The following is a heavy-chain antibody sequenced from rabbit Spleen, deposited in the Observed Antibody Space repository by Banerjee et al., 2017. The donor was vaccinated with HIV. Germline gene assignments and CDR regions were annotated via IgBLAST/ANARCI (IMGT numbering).Heavy chain of an antibody. CDR1: GVSFSSSSY. V-gene: IGHV1S40*01. D-gene: IGHD1-1*01. J-gene: IGHJ6*01. CDR2: IDTGSSGFT. Sequence: ESGGDLVKPGASLTLTCTASGVSFSSSSYMCWVRQAPGKGLEWIACIDTGSSGFTYFATWAKGRFTCSKTSSTTVTLQMTRLTAADTATYFCARDTSSSFSSYGMDLWGPGTLVTVS. CDR3: ARDTSSSFSSYGMDL.